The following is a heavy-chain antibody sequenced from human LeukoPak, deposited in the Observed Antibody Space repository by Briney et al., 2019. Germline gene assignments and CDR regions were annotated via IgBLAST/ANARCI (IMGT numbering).Heavy chain of an antibody. D-gene: IGHD3-16*01. CDR1: GFTFSHYS. Sequence: GGSLRLSCAASGFTFSHYSMHWVRQAPGKGLECVSYINDNSDTISYADSVKGRFTISRDNAKNSLYLQMNSLGAEDTAVYYCVRDLFGRDRRPFDCWGQGTLVTVSS. CDR2: INDNSDTI. J-gene: IGHJ4*02. CDR3: VRDLFGRDRRPFDC. V-gene: IGHV3-48*04.